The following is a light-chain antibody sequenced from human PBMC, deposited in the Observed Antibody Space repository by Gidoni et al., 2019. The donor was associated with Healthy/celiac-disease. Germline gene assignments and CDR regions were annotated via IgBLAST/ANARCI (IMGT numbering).Light chain of an antibody. CDR3: QQYDNLSLT. J-gene: IGKJ4*01. CDR2: DAS. V-gene: IGKV1-33*01. Sequence: DIQMTQSPSSLSSSVGDRVTITCPASHDISHYLNWYQQKPGKAPKLLIYDASNLETGVPSRFSVSGSGTDFTFTISSLQPEDIATYYCQQYDNLSLTFGGGTKVEIK. CDR1: HDISHY.